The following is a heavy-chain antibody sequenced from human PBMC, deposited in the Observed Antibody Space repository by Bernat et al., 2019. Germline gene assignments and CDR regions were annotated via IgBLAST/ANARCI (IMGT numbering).Heavy chain of an antibody. CDR1: GFTFSSYA. J-gene: IGHJ4*02. V-gene: IGHV3-30-3*01. D-gene: IGHD1-26*01. CDR3: AREDGGVGATEYSFFDD. CDR2: ISYDGSNK. Sequence: QVQLVESGGGVVQPGRSLRLSCAASGFTFSSYAMHWVRQAPGKGLEWVAVISYDGSNKYYADSVKGRFTISRDNSKNTLYLQMDSLRAEDTAVYYCAREDGGVGATEYSFFDDWGQGTLVTVSS.